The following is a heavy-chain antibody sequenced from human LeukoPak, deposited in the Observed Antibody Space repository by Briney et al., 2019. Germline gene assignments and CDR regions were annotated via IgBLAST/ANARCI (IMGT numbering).Heavy chain of an antibody. D-gene: IGHD2-2*01. J-gene: IGHJ4*02. CDR1: GYTFTSYR. Sequence: ASVPVSCKASGYTFTSYRISWVRQAPGQGLEWMGCISDYNGNTNYAQKLQGRVTMTTDTATSTSTMELRSLRSDDTVAYYCARDFSLVGARGVVRAAMSGRYWGQGTLVTVSS. V-gene: IGHV1-18*04. CDR2: ISDYNGNT. CDR3: ARDFSLVGARGVVRAAMSGRY.